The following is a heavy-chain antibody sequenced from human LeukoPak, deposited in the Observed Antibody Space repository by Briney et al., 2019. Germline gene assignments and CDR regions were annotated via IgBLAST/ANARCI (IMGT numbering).Heavy chain of an antibody. CDR2: IYYSGST. CDR1: GGSISSYY. D-gene: IGHD3-10*01. Sequence: SETLSLTCAVSGGSISSYYWSWIRQPPGEGLEWIGYIYYSGSTNYNPSLKSRVTISVDTSKNQFSLKLSSVTAADTAVYYCAREYVLLWFGESYNWFDPWGQGALVTVSS. V-gene: IGHV4-59*01. CDR3: AREYVLLWFGESYNWFDP. J-gene: IGHJ5*02.